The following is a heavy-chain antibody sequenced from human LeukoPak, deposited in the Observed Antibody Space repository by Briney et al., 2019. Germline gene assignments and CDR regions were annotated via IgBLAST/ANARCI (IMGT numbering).Heavy chain of an antibody. CDR1: GGSISSSSYY. V-gene: IGHV4-39*07. J-gene: IGHJ5*02. CDR2: IYYSGST. Sequence: SETLSLTCTVSGGSISSSSYYWGWIRQPPGKGLEWIESIYYSGSTYCNPSLKSRVTISVDTSKNQFSLKLSSVTAADTAVYYCARLDRGALIDPWGQGTLVTVSS. D-gene: IGHD1-14*01. CDR3: ARLDRGALIDP.